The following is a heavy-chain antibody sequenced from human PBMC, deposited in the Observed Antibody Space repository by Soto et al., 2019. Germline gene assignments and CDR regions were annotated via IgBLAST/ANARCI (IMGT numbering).Heavy chain of an antibody. CDR1: GFTFSSYG. CDR3: ARGLGYCSRHNCYPTISDY. V-gene: IGHV3-33*01. D-gene: IGHD2-2*01. J-gene: IGHJ4*02. Sequence: QVQLVESGGGVVQPGRSLRLSCAASGFTFSSYGMHWVRQAPGKGLEGMAVIWQDGSNKYYADSVKGRFTISRDNSKNTLYLQRNSLRPEDTAVYYSARGLGYCSRHNCYPTISDYWGQGTLVTVSS. CDR2: IWQDGSNK.